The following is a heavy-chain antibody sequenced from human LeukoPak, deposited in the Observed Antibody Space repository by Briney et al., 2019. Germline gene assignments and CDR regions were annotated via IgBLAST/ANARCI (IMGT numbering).Heavy chain of an antibody. D-gene: IGHD6-13*01. CDR2: INWNGGST. V-gene: IGHV3-20*04. CDR3: ARGQGIAEVSLLDY. Sequence: GGSLRLSCAASGFTFSSFAMNWARQAPGKGLEWVSGINWNGGSTSYADSVKGRFTISRDNAKNSLYLQMKSLRGEDTALYYCARGQGIAEVSLLDYWGQGTLVTVSS. CDR1: GFTFSSFA. J-gene: IGHJ4*02.